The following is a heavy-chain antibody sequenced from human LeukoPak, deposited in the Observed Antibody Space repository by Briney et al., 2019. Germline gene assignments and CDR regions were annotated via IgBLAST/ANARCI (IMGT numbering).Heavy chain of an antibody. J-gene: IGHJ4*02. CDR2: IEASGGAT. Sequence: PGGSLRLSCAASGFTFSGYAMYWVRQAPGKGLEWVSSIEASGGATYYADSVKGRFTISRDNSKNTLYLQMNSLRAEDTAVYYCARDSGVGASGFDYWGQGTLVTVSS. V-gene: IGHV3-23*01. D-gene: IGHD1-26*01. CDR3: ARDSGVGASGFDY. CDR1: GFTFSGYA.